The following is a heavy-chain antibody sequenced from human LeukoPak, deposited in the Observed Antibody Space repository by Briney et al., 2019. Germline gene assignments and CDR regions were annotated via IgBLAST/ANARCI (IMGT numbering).Heavy chain of an antibody. Sequence: GGSLRLSCAASGFTFRRYGMSWVRQAPGKGLEWVSAISGSGGNTFYADSVKGRFTISRDNSKNTLCLQMNSLRAEDTAVYYCAKEIWPTVTTPGHTHFDYWGQGTLVTVSS. CDR1: GFTFRRYG. J-gene: IGHJ4*02. CDR3: AKEIWPTVTTPGHTHFDY. CDR2: ISGSGGNT. V-gene: IGHV3-23*01. D-gene: IGHD4-17*01.